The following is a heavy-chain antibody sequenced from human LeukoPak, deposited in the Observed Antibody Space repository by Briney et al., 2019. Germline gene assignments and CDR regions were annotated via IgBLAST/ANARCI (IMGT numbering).Heavy chain of an antibody. J-gene: IGHJ4*02. D-gene: IGHD3-10*01. CDR2: INGDGSST. CDR1: GFTFNSNY. V-gene: IGHV3-74*01. CDR3: ARAPGSGRLGVYFDY. Sequence: GGSLRLSCAASGFTFNSNYMSWVRQAPGKGLVWVSRINGDGSSTSYADSVKGRFTISRDNAKNTLYLQMNSLRAEDTAVYYCARAPGSGRLGVYFDYWGQGTLVTVSS.